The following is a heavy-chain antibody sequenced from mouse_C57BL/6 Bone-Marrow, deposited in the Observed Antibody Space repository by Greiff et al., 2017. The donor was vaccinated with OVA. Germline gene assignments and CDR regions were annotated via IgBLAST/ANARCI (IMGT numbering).Heavy chain of an antibody. J-gene: IGHJ2*01. Sequence: EVQVVESGGDLVKPGGSLKLSCAASGFTFSSYGMSWVRQTPDKRLEWVATISSGGSYTYYPDSVKGRFTISRDNAKNTLYLQMSSLKSEDTAMYYCARFYGYWGQGTTLTVSS. CDR2: ISSGGSYT. V-gene: IGHV5-6*01. CDR1: GFTFSSYG. D-gene: IGHD1-1*02. CDR3: ARFYGY.